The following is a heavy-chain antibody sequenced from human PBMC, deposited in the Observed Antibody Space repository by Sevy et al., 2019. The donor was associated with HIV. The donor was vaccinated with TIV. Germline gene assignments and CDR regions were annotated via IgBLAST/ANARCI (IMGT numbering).Heavy chain of an antibody. CDR3: ARDLPPSATTVPHFDC. J-gene: IGHJ4*02. D-gene: IGHD4-17*01. CDR2: ISNSGTAM. V-gene: IGHV3-48*03. CDR1: GFTFSSYE. Sequence: GGSLRLSCAASGFTFSSYEMNWVRQAPGKVLEWISYISNSGTAMYCSDSVRGRFTISRDNARRSLYLQMNSLRAEDTAVYYCARDLPPSATTVPHFDCWGQGTLVTVSS.